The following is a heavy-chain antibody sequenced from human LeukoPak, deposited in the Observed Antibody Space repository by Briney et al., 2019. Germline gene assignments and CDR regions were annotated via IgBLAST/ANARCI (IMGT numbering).Heavy chain of an antibody. D-gene: IGHD5-24*01. J-gene: IGHJ4*02. CDR2: INPSGGST. Sequence: ASVKVSCKASGYTFTSYYMHWVRQAPGQGLEWMGIINPSGGSTSYAQKFQGRVTMTRDMSTSTVYMELSSLRSEDTAVYYCARDSHYQDGYNYPLDDWGQGTLVTVSS. V-gene: IGHV1-46*01. CDR3: ARDSHYQDGYNYPLDD. CDR1: GYTFTSYY.